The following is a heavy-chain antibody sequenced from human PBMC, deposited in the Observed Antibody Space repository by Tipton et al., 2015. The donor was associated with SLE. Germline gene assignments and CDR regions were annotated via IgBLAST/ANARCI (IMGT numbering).Heavy chain of an antibody. J-gene: IGHJ4*01. Sequence: TLSLTCAVYGGSFSGHYWSWIRQPPGKGLECVGKLNHSGGTNSNPSLKSRVTISLDTSKNQFSLNLSSVTAADTAVYYCARGLGSPFDYGGQGTLVTVSS. D-gene: IGHD3-16*01. CDR1: GGSFSGHY. CDR2: LNHSGGT. V-gene: IGHV4-34*01. CDR3: ARGLGSPFDY.